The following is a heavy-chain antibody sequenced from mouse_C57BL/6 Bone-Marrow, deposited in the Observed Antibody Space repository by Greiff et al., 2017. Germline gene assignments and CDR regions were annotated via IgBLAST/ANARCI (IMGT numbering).Heavy chain of an antibody. CDR2: INLNYGTT. CDR3: ASWGRGYDGYPYAMGY. J-gene: IGHJ4*01. V-gene: IGHV1-39*01. CDR1: GYSFTDYN. D-gene: IGHD2-3*01. Sequence: VQLQQSGPELVKPGAPVKISCKALGYSFTDYNMNWVKQSNGKSFEWIGVINLNYGTTSYNQKFKGKATVTVDQSSSTAYMQLNSLTSEDSAVYYCASWGRGYDGYPYAMGYWGQGTSVTVSS.